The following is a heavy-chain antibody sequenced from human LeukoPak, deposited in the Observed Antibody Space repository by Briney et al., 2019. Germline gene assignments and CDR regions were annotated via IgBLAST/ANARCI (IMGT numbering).Heavy chain of an antibody. Sequence: ASVKVSCKASGYTFTGYYVCWVRQAPGQGLEWMGWINPNSGVTDSTEKFQDRVTMTRDASISTAYMELSSLSSDDTAVYYCARAYTTNALDIWGQGTMVTVSS. V-gene: IGHV1-2*02. J-gene: IGHJ3*02. CDR1: GYTFTGYY. D-gene: IGHD4-17*01. CDR3: ARAYTTNALDI. CDR2: INPNSGVT.